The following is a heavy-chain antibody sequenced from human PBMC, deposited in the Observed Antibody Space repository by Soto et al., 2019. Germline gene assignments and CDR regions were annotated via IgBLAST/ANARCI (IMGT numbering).Heavy chain of an antibody. D-gene: IGHD3-16*02. J-gene: IGHJ6*02. V-gene: IGHV3-21*01. CDR1: GFTFSSYS. CDR3: ARDHYDYVWGSYRSYGMDV. Sequence: EVQLVESGGGLVKPGGSLRLSCAASGFTFSSYSMNWVRQAPGKGLEWVSSISSSSSYIYYADSVKGRFTISRDNAKNSLYLQMNSLRAEDTAVYYCARDHYDYVWGSYRSYGMDVWGQGTTVTVSS. CDR2: ISSSSSYI.